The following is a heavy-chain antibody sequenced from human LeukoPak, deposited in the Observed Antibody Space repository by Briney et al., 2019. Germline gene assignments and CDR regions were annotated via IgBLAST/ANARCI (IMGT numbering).Heavy chain of an antibody. CDR2: MKQDESET. CDR1: GFTFSSYW. V-gene: IGHV3-7*01. D-gene: IGHD5-12*01. Sequence: GGSLRLSCAAPGFTFSSYWMTWVRQAPGKGLEWVATMKQDESETYYVDSVKGRFTISRDNAKNSLSLQMNSLRAEDTAVYYCARPARGSIDYWGQGTLVTVSS. CDR3: ARPARGSIDY. J-gene: IGHJ4*02.